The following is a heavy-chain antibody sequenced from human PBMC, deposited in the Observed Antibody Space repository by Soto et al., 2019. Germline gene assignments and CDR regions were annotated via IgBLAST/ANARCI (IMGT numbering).Heavy chain of an antibody. CDR3: AANWRGAYEGLFDL. CDR1: GGPISGYY. CDR2: IYSAGTT. Sequence: QVQLRESGPGLVKPSETLSLTCNVSGGPISGYYWNWVRQPAGKGLEWIGRIYSAGTTDLNPSLKSRVSMSVDTCSNQFSLKLLAVTAADTAVYYCAANWRGAYEGLFDLWGQGTTVTVSS. D-gene: IGHD1-1*01. J-gene: IGHJ3*01. V-gene: IGHV4-4*07.